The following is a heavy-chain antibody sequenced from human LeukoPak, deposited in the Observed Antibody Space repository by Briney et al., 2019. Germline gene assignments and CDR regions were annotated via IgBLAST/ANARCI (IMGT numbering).Heavy chain of an antibody. CDR1: GGSISSGDYY. CDR2: IYYSGST. V-gene: IGHV4-30-4*08. J-gene: IGHJ5*02. D-gene: IGHD7-27*01. Sequence: PSQTLSLTCTVSGGSISSGDYYWSWIRQPPGKGLEWIGYIYYSGSTYYNPSLKSRVTISVDTSNNQFSLKLSSVTAADTAVYYCARGTGSLGYNRFDPWGQGTLVTVSS. CDR3: ARGTGSLGYNRFDP.